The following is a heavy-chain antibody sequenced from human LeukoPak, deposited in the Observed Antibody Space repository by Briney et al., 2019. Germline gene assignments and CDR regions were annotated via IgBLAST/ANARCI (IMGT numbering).Heavy chain of an antibody. Sequence: PSETLSLTCTVSGGSISSGDYYWSWIRQPPGKGLEWIGYIYCSGSTYYNPSLKSRVTISVDTSKKQFSLKLSSVAAADTAVYYCARAGDFWSGYPSRNYMDVWGKGTTVTVSS. V-gene: IGHV4-30-4*01. CDR3: ARAGDFWSGYPSRNYMDV. CDR1: GGSISSGDYY. CDR2: IYCSGST. D-gene: IGHD3-3*01. J-gene: IGHJ6*03.